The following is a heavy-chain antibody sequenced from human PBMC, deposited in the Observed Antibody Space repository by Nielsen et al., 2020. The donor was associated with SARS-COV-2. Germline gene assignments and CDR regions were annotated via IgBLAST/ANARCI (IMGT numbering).Heavy chain of an antibody. J-gene: IGHJ6*03. CDR1: GGSISTYY. Sequence: SEPLSLTCTVSGGSISTYYWSWIRQPPGKGLEWIGYISYSGSTNYNPSLKSRVTISLDTSKNQFSLKLSSVTAADTAVYYCARAVYCSSTSCYRYYYYYMDVWGKGTTVTVSS. CDR2: ISYSGST. V-gene: IGHV4-59*01. CDR3: ARAVYCSSTSCYRYYYYYMDV. D-gene: IGHD2-2*02.